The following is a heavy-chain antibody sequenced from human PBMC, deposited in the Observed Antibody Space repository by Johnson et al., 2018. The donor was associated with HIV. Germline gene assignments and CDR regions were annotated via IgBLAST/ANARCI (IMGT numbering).Heavy chain of an antibody. D-gene: IGHD6-6*01. Sequence: QMLLVESGGGLVQPGGSLRLSCAASGFTVSSNYMIWVRQAPGKGLEWVAVISYDGSDEYYADSVKGRFTISRDNSKNTLYLQMNSLRAEDTAVYYCAYSSSPLSGDAFDIWGQGTMVTVSS. V-gene: IGHV3-30*03. CDR1: GFTVSSNY. CDR3: AYSSSPLSGDAFDI. CDR2: ISYDGSDE. J-gene: IGHJ3*02.